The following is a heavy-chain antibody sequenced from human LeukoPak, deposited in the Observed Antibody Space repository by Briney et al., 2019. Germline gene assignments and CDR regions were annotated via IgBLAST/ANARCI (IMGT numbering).Heavy chain of an antibody. CDR2: IYTSGST. Sequence: SETLSLTCTVSGDSISSYYWSWIRQPAGKGLEWIGRIYTSGSTNYNPSLKSRATMSVDTSKNQFSLKLSSVTAADTAVYYCARDLWDLRFGERTNWYFDLWGRGTLVTVSS. J-gene: IGHJ2*01. CDR1: GDSISSYY. D-gene: IGHD3-10*01. V-gene: IGHV4-4*07. CDR3: ARDLWDLRFGERTNWYFDL.